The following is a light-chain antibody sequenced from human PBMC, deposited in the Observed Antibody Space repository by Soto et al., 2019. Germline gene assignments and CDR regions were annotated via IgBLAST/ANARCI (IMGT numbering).Light chain of an antibody. CDR3: SSYAGSDNFEV. J-gene: IGLJ2*01. CDR2: EVT. CDR1: RSDVGDYNY. V-gene: IGLV2-8*01. Sequence: QSVLTQPPSASGSPGQSVTISCTGTRSDVGDYNYVSWYQQHPGKAPKLLIYEVTKRPSGVPDRFSDSKSANTASLTVSGLQAEDEADYYCSSYAGSDNFEVFGGGTKVTFL.